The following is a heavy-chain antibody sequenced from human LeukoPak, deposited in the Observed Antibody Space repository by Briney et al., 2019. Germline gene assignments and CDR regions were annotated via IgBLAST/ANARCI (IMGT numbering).Heavy chain of an antibody. V-gene: IGHV4-34*01. CDR3: ARGHYYYDSSGYYYWFDP. Sequence: SETLSLTCAVYGGSFSGYYWSWILQPPGKGLEWIGEINHSGSTNYNPSLKSRVTISVDTSKNQFSLKLSSVTAADTAVYYCARGHYYYDSSGYYYWFDPWSQGTLVTVSS. D-gene: IGHD3-22*01. CDR2: INHSGST. J-gene: IGHJ5*02. CDR1: GGSFSGYY.